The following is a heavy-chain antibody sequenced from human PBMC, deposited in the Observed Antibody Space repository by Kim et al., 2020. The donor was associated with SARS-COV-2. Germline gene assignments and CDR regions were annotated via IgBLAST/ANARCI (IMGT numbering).Heavy chain of an antibody. CDR2: ISGGADNK. D-gene: IGHD2-21*01. Sequence: GGSLRLSCVASGFPFDTYAMSWVRQAPGKGLEWVSVISGGADNKFYADSVRGRFTISRDNAKDTLYLQMNSLRDEDTALYYCAKVVIMDGYNYFYYYAMDVWGQGTTVTVS. V-gene: IGHV3-23*01. CDR3: AKVVIMDGYNYFYYYAMDV. CDR1: GFPFDTYA. J-gene: IGHJ6*02.